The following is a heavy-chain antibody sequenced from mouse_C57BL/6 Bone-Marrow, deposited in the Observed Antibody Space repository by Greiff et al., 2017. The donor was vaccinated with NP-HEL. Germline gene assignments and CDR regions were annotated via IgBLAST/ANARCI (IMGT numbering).Heavy chain of an antibody. J-gene: IGHJ4*01. D-gene: IGHD1-1*01. V-gene: IGHV1-19*01. Sequence: VQPQQSRPVPPPPSPSLPISFTSSLYTFTDYYINFFNHSHGKSLEWIGVINPYNGGTSYNQKFKGKATLTVDKSSSTAYMELNSLTSEDSAVYYCARLILEDYYAMDYWGQGTSVTVSS. CDR1: LYTFTDYY. CDR3: ARLILEDYYAMDY. CDR2: INPYNGGT.